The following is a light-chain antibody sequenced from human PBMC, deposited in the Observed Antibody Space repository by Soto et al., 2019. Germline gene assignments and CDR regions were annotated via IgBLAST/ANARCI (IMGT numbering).Light chain of an antibody. CDR3: AAWDGSLNGWV. CDR2: TNN. J-gene: IGLJ3*02. CDR1: SSTIGRNT. Sequence: QSVLTQPPSASGTPGQRVTMSCSGSSSTIGRNTVNWYRQLPGTAPKLLIHTNNQRPSGVPDRFSGSKSGTSASLAISGLQSEDEVDYYCAAWDGSLNGWVFGGGTKVTVL. V-gene: IGLV1-44*01.